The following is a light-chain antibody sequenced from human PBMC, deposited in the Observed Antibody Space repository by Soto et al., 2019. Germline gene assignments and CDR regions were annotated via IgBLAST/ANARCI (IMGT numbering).Light chain of an antibody. CDR1: QSVSSSY. CDR2: GAS. Sequence: EIVLTQSPGTLSLSPGERATLSCRASQSVSSSYLAWYQQKPGQAPRLLIYGASSRATGIPGRFSGSGSVTDFPLTISRLEPEDFAVYYWQQYGRSPRTFGQGTKVEIK. J-gene: IGKJ1*01. V-gene: IGKV3-20*01. CDR3: QQYGRSPRT.